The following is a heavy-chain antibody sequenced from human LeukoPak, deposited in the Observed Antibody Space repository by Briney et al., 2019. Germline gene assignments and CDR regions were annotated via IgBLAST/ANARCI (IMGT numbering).Heavy chain of an antibody. J-gene: IGHJ4*02. CDR1: GGTFSSYA. V-gene: IGHV1-69*13. CDR3: ARDLEYSYGPFDY. Sequence: ASVKVSCKASGGTFSSYAISWVRQAPGQGLEWMGGIIPIFGTGNYAQKFQGRVTITADESTSTAYMELSSLRSEDTAVYYCARDLEYSYGPFDYWGQGTLVTVSS. CDR2: IIPIFGTG. D-gene: IGHD5-18*01.